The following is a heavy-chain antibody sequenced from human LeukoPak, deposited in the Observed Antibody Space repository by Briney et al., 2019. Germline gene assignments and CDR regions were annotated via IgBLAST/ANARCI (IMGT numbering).Heavy chain of an antibody. Sequence: GGSLRLSWEASGFTFSSYAITWGRQAPGKGLQWVSAISGSGGSTYYADSVKGRFTISRANSKNTLYLQMNSLGAEATALYYCASTYCGGDCGAFDIWGQGTMVTVSS. CDR2: ISGSGGST. V-gene: IGHV3-23*01. D-gene: IGHD2-21*02. CDR1: GFTFSSYA. CDR3: ASTYCGGDCGAFDI. J-gene: IGHJ3*02.